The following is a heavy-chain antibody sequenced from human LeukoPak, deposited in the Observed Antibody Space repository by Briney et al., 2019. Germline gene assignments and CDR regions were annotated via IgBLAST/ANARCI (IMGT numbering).Heavy chain of an antibody. CDR2: IYYSGTT. Sequence: TSETLSLTCTVSGGSISSYYWSWIRQPPGKGLEWIGYIYYSGTTNYNPSLKSRVTISVDTSKNQFSLNLSSVTAADTAVYYCARDLLYCSGGSCYSAERHFDYWGQGALVTVSS. J-gene: IGHJ4*02. D-gene: IGHD2-15*01. V-gene: IGHV4-59*01. CDR3: ARDLLYCSGGSCYSAERHFDY. CDR1: GGSISSYY.